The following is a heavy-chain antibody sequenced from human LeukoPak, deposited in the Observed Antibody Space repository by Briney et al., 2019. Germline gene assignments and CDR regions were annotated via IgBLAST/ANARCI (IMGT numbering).Heavy chain of an antibody. CDR1: GSSFTSYW. D-gene: IGHD1-1*01. CDR3: ATSTLWTETTPSDAFDI. J-gene: IGHJ3*02. CDR2: IYPGDSAT. V-gene: IGHV5-51*04. Sequence: GGSLKTSCKGSGSSFTSYWIGGVRQIPGKGLGWMVIIYPGDSATRYSPSFQGQVTITADKPIITAYLQWSSLKASDTAMYYCATSTLWTETTPSDAFDIWGQGTMVTVSS.